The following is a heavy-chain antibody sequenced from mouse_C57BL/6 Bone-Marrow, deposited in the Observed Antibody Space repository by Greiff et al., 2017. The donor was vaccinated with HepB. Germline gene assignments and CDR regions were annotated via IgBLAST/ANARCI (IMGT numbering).Heavy chain of an antibody. J-gene: IGHJ3*01. CDR2: IDPENGDT. CDR3: TTPIYYYGSSYLFAD. V-gene: IGHV14-4*01. CDR1: GFNIKDDY. Sequence: VQLQQSGAELVRPGASVKLSCTASGFNIKDDYMHWVKQRPEQGLEWIGWIDPENGDTEYASKFQGKATITADTSSNTAYLQLSSLTSEDTAVYYCTTPIYYYGSSYLFADWGQGTLVTVSA. D-gene: IGHD1-1*01.